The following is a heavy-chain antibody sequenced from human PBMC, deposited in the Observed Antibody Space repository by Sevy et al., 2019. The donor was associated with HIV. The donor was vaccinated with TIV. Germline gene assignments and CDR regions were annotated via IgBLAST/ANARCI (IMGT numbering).Heavy chain of an antibody. D-gene: IGHD3-22*01. CDR2: IYYSGST. CDR1: GGSISSSSYY. CDR3: ARWTHYYDSSGYFHQCFDY. V-gene: IGHV4-39*01. J-gene: IGHJ4*02. Sequence: PSETLSLTCTVSGGSISSSSYYWGWIRQPPGKGLEWIGSIYYSGSTYYNPSLKSRVTISVDTSKNQFSLKLSSVTAADTAVYYCARWTHYYDSSGYFHQCFDYWGQGTLVTVSS.